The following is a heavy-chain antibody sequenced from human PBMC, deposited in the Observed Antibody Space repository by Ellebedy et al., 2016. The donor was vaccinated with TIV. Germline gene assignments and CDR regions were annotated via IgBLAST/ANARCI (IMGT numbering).Heavy chain of an antibody. CDR2: IYPVDSDT. J-gene: IGHJ2*01. CDR1: GYRFTNYW. CDR3: ARRVIGGSYSPLWYFDL. D-gene: IGHD1-26*01. Sequence: GESLKISXKGSGYRFTNYWIGWVRQMPGKGLEWMGLIYPVDSDTTYSPSFQGQVTISVDKSITTAYLQWNSLKASDTAMYYCARRVIGGSYSPLWYFDLWGRGTLVTVSS. V-gene: IGHV5-51*01.